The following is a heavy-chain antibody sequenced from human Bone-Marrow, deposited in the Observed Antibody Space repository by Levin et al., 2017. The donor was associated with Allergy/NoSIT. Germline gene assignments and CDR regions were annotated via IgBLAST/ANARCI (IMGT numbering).Heavy chain of an antibody. Sequence: GESLKISCAASGFTFNNYHMNWLRQAPGKGLEWVASISSNSSYIFYADSVKGRFTISRDNAKNSLFLQMNSLTAEDTAVYYCASGSGFRGYTYGAFYFASWGQGTLVTVSP. D-gene: IGHD5-18*01. CDR1: GFTFNNYH. J-gene: IGHJ4*02. CDR2: ISSNSSYI. CDR3: ASGSGFRGYTYGAFYFAS. V-gene: IGHV3-21*01.